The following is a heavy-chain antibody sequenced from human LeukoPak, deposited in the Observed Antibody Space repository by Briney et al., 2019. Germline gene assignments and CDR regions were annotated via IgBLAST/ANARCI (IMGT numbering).Heavy chain of an antibody. J-gene: IGHJ4*02. CDR3: ARAHYTFSRYGGFDY. V-gene: IGHV4-34*01. Sequence: PSETLSLTCAVYGGSFSGYYWSWIRQPPGKGLEWIGEINHSGSTNYNPSLKSRVTISVDTSKNQFSLKLSSVTAADTAVYYCARAHYTFSRYGGFDYWGQETLVTVSS. D-gene: IGHD3-3*01. CDR2: INHSGST. CDR1: GGSFSGYY.